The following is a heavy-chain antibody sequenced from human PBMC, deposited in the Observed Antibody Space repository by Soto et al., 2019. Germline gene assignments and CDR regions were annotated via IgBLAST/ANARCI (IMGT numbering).Heavy chain of an antibody. J-gene: IGHJ4*02. CDR2: IGTAGDT. V-gene: IGHV3-13*01. D-gene: IGHD1-1*01. Sequence: GGSLRLSCAASGFTFSSYDMHWVRQATGKGLEWVSAIGTAGDTYYPGSVKGRFTISRENAKNSLYLQMNSLRAGDTAVYYCVAATNGPWYFDYWGQGTLVTVSS. CDR1: GFTFSSYD. CDR3: VAATNGPWYFDY.